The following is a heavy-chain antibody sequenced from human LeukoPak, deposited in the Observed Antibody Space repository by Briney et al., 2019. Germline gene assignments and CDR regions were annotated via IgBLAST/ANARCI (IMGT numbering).Heavy chain of an antibody. CDR2: IYYSGST. CDR3: ARGGMTTQPFDY. D-gene: IGHD4-17*01. Sequence: PSATLSLTCTVSGGSISSYYWSWIRQPPGKGLEWIGYIYYSGSTNYNPSLKSRVTISVDTSKNQFSLKLSSVTAADTAVYYCARGGMTTQPFDYWGQGTLVTVSS. V-gene: IGHV4-59*01. J-gene: IGHJ4*02. CDR1: GGSISSYY.